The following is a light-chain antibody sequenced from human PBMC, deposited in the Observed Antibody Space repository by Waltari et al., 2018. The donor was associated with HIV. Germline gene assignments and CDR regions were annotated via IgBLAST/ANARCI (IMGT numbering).Light chain of an antibody. CDR2: GNN. J-gene: IGLJ1*01. V-gene: IGLV1-40*01. CDR3: QSYDSDLGGSYV. CDR1: SSNIGAGYD. Sequence: QSVLTQPPSVSGAPGQRVTISCTGSSSNIGAGYDVHWYQQLPGTAPKLLINGNNNRPSGVPDRFSASKSDTSASLTITGLQAEHEGDYYCQSYDSDLGGSYVFGTGTKVSVL.